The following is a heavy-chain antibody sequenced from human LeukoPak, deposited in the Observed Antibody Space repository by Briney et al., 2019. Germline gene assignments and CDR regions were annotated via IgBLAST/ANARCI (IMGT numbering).Heavy chain of an antibody. CDR1: GYTFTSYG. CDR3: ARDGGSYLYYYYYYGMDV. V-gene: IGHV1-18*01. Sequence: ASVKVSCKASGYTFTSYGISRVRQAPGQGLEWMGWISAYNGNTNYAQKLQGRVTMTTDTSTSTAYMELRSLRSDDTAVYYCARDGGSYLYYYYYYGMDVWGQGTTVTVSS. CDR2: ISAYNGNT. J-gene: IGHJ6*02. D-gene: IGHD1-26*01.